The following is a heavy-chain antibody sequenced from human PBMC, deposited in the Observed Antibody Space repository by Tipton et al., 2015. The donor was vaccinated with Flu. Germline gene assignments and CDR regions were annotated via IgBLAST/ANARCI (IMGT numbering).Heavy chain of an antibody. Sequence: LRLSCTVSGGSISTSYWSWIRQPPGKRLEWIGYIYYSGSTNYNPSLKSRVTISVDTSKNQFSLKLSSVTAADTAVYYCARALVGATTVYFDYWGQGTLVTVSS. CDR3: ARALVGATTVYFDY. V-gene: IGHV4-59*01. CDR2: IYYSGST. D-gene: IGHD1-26*01. CDR1: GGSISTSY. J-gene: IGHJ4*02.